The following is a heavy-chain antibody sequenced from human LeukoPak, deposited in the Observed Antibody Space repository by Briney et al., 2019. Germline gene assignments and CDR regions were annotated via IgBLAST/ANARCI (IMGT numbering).Heavy chain of an antibody. CDR1: GFTSDDYA. D-gene: IGHD4-23*01. Sequence: PGGSLRLSCAASGFTSDDYAMHWVRQGPRKGLEWVSGISWNSGTIGYADSVKGRFTISRDNAKNSLYLQMNSLRAEDTALYFCAKGRASTVVTPGDYWGQGTLVTVSS. CDR2: ISWNSGTI. CDR3: AKGRASTVVTPGDY. V-gene: IGHV3-9*02. J-gene: IGHJ4*02.